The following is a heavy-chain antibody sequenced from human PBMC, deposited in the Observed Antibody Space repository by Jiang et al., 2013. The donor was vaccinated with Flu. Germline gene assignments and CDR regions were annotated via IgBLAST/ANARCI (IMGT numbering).Heavy chain of an antibody. D-gene: IGHD2-15*01. CDR3: ARVSCSGGSCWFDP. J-gene: IGHJ5*02. CDR1: GDSVSSNSAA. CDR2: TYYRSKWYN. Sequence: QTLSLTCAISGDSVSSNSAAWNWIRQSPSRGLEWLGRTYYRSKWYNDYAVSVKSRITINPDTSKNQFSLQLNSVTPEDTAVYYCARVSCSGGSCWFDPWGQGTLVTVSS. V-gene: IGHV6-1*01.